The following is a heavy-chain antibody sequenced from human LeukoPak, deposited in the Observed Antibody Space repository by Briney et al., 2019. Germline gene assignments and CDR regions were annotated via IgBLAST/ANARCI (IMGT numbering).Heavy chain of an antibody. CDR2: ISYDGSNK. CDR3: ARDDSSGYWSLDY. J-gene: IGHJ4*02. Sequence: GRSLRLSCAASGFTFSSYAMHWDRQAPGKGLEWVAVISYDGSNKYYADSVKGRFTISSDNSKNTLYLQMNSLRAEDTAVYYCARDDSSGYWSLDYWGQGTLVTVSS. CDR1: GFTFSSYA. V-gene: IGHV3-30-3*01. D-gene: IGHD3-22*01.